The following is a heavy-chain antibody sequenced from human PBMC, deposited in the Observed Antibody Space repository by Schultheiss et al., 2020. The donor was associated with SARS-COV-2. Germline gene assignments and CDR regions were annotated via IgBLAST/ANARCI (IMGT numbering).Heavy chain of an antibody. D-gene: IGHD2-2*01. CDR1: GFTFSSYG. CDR3: ARLAGYCSSTSCYSWYYYGMDV. Sequence: GGSLRLSCAASGFTFSSYGMHWIRQAPGKGLEWVSYISSSGSTIYYADSVKGRFTISRDNAKNSLYLQMNSLRAEDTAVYYCARLAGYCSSTSCYSWYYYGMDVWGQGTTVTVSS. CDR2: ISSSGSTI. V-gene: IGHV3-48*04. J-gene: IGHJ6*02.